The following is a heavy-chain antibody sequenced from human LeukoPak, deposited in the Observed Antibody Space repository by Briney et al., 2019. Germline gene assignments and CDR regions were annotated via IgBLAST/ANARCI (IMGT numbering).Heavy chain of an antibody. J-gene: IGHJ2*01. Sequence: PSQTLSLTCTVSGGSISSGGYYWSWIRQRPGKGLEWIGYIYYSGSTYYNPSLKSRVTISVDTSKNQFSLKLSSVTAADTAVYYCARDLITAVGTNFDLWGRGTLVTVSS. D-gene: IGHD6-13*01. CDR2: IYYSGST. CDR1: GGSISSGGYY. V-gene: IGHV4-31*03. CDR3: ARDLITAVGTNFDL.